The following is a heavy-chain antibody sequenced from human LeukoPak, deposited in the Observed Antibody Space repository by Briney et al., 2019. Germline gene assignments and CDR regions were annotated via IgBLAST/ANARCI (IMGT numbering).Heavy chain of an antibody. CDR3: ARESVSSSSWYRNWFDP. Sequence: GGSLRLSCAASGFTFSSYEMNWVRQAPGKGLEWVSYISSSGSTIYYADSVKGRFTISRDNAKNSLYLQMNSLRAEDTAVYYCARESVSSSSWYRNWFDPWGQGTLVTVSS. CDR1: GFTFSSYE. CDR2: ISSSGSTI. V-gene: IGHV3-48*03. D-gene: IGHD6-13*01. J-gene: IGHJ5*02.